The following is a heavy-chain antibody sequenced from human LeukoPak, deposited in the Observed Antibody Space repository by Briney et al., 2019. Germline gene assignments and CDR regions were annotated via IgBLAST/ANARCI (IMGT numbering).Heavy chain of an antibody. D-gene: IGHD4-11*01. Sequence: SETLSLTCTVSGGSISSYYWSWIRQPPGKGLEWIGYIYYSGSTNYNPSLKSRVTISVDTSKNQFSLKLSSVTAADTAVYYCARENHDYSNFVRNWFDPWGQGTLVTVSS. V-gene: IGHV4-59*01. CDR3: ARENHDYSNFVRNWFDP. CDR2: IYYSGST. CDR1: GGSISSYY. J-gene: IGHJ5*02.